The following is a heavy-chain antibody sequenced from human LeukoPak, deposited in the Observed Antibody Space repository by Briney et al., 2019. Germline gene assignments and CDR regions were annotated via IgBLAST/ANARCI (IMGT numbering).Heavy chain of an antibody. J-gene: IGHJ4*02. D-gene: IGHD3-3*01. CDR1: GYTFTSYG. Sequence: ASVKVSCKASGYTFTSYGISWVRQAPGQGLEWMGWISAYNGNTNYAQKLQGRVTMTTDTSTSTAYMELRSLRSDDTAVYYCARGEPIYDFWSGYNFDYWGQGTLVTVSS. CDR2: ISAYNGNT. CDR3: ARGEPIYDFWSGYNFDY. V-gene: IGHV1-18*01.